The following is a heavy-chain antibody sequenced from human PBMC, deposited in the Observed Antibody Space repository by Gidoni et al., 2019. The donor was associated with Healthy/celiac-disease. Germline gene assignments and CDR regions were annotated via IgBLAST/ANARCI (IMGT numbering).Heavy chain of an antibody. CDR1: GFTFSSYG. CDR3: AKVFLGPIRGIAAAVQA. D-gene: IGHD6-13*01. V-gene: IGHV3-30*18. J-gene: IGHJ5*02. Sequence: QVQLVESGGGVVQPERSLRLSCAASGFTFSSYGMHWVRQAPGKGLEWVAVISYDGSNKYYADSVKGRFTISRDNSKNTLYLQMNSLRAEDTAVYYCAKVFLGPIRGIAAAVQAWGQGTLVTVSS. CDR2: ISYDGSNK.